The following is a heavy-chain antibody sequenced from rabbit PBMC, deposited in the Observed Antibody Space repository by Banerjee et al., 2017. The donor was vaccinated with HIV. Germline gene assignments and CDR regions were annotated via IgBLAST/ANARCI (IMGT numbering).Heavy chain of an antibody. CDR3: ARDLAGVIGWNFGW. CDR1: GFSFSGTDY. J-gene: IGHJ3*01. CDR2: TGFSWIENT. Sequence: QEQLEESGGDLVKPGASLTLTCTASGFSFSGTDYICWVRQAPGKGLEWIACTGFSWIENTYYASWAKGRFTSSKTSSTTVTLQMTSLTAADTATYFCARDLAGVIGWNFGWWGQGTLATVS. D-gene: IGHD4-1*01. V-gene: IGHV1S45*01.